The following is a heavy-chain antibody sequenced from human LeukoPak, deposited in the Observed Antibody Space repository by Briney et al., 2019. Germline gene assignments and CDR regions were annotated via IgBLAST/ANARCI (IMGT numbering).Heavy chain of an antibody. CDR2: IYYSGST. CDR3: ARHFRATVTKFDY. J-gene: IGHJ4*02. CDR1: VGSISSSRYY. V-gene: IGHV4-39*01. D-gene: IGHD4-17*01. Sequence: SETLSLTCTVSVGSISSSRYYWVGIRQPPGKARVWIGSIYYSGSTYYNPSLKSRVTMSVDTSKNQFYLKLSSVTAADTAVYYCARHFRATVTKFDYWGQGTLVPVSS.